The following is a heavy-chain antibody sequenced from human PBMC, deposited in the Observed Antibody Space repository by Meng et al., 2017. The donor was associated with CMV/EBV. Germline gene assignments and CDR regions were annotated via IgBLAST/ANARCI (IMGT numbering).Heavy chain of an antibody. D-gene: IGHD2-2*01. CDR2: INHSGST. CDR3: ARDPRYCSSTSCSDFQH. CDR1: GGSFSGYY. J-gene: IGHJ1*01. V-gene: IGHV4-34*01. Sequence: SETLSLTCAVYGGSFSGYYWSWIRQPPGKGLEWIGEINHSGSTNYNPSLKSRVTISVDTSKNQFSLKLSSVTAADTAVYYCARDPRYCSSTSCSDFQHWGQGTLVTVSS.